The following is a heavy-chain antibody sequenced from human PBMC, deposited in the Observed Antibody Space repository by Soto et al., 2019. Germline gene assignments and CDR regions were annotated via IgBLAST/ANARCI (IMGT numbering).Heavy chain of an antibody. D-gene: IGHD3-22*01. CDR1: GYSFTSYW. CDR3: ARHPPYYYDSSGYYWSVFDI. Sequence: GESLKISCKGSGYSFTSYWIGWVRQMPGKGLEWMGIIYPGDSDTRYSPSFQGQVTISADKSISTAYLQWSSLKASDTAMYYCARHPPYYYDSSGYYWSVFDIWGQGTMVTVS. J-gene: IGHJ3*02. CDR2: IYPGDSDT. V-gene: IGHV5-51*01.